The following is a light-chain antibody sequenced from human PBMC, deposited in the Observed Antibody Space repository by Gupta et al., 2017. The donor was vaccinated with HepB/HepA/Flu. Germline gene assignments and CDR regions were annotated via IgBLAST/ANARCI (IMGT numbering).Light chain of an antibody. V-gene: IGKV3-15*01. CDR3: LQYHNWHKPNST. CDR1: QSVSSN. CDR2: GAS. J-gene: IGKJ2*02. Sequence: ELVMTQSPATLSVSPGERATLSCRARQSVSSNLAWYQQKPGQAPRLLIYGASTRATGITARFSGSGSGTEVTLTISSLQSEDFAVYYCLQYHNWHKPNSTFGQGTKVEIK.